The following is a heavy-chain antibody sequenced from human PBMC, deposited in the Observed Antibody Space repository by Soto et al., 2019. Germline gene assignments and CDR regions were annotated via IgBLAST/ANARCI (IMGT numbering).Heavy chain of an antibody. CDR3: ARRLGYSGYDPRHYFDY. D-gene: IGHD5-12*01. CDR2: INHSGST. Sequence: QVQLQQWGAGLLKPSETLSLTCAVYGGSFSGYYWSWIRQPPGKGLEWIGEINHSGSTNYNPSLKSRVTISVDTSKNQFALKLSSVTAADTAVYYCARRLGYSGYDPRHYFDYWGQGTLVTVSS. CDR1: GGSFSGYY. V-gene: IGHV4-34*01. J-gene: IGHJ4*02.